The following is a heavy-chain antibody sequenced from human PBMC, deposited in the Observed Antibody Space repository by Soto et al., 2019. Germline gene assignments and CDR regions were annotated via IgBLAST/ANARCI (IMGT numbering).Heavy chain of an antibody. Sequence: VSVKSRITINPDTSKNQFSLQLNSVTPEDTAVYYCARDPITMVRGDYYYYGMDVWGQGTTVTVSS. D-gene: IGHD3-10*01. CDR3: ARDPITMVRGDYYYYGMDV. J-gene: IGHJ6*02. V-gene: IGHV6-1*01.